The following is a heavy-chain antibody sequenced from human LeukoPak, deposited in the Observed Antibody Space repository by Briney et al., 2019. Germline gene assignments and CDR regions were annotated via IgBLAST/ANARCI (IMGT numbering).Heavy chain of an antibody. V-gene: IGHV1-3*01. CDR3: ARDSSSWYLGHNYFDY. D-gene: IGHD6-13*01. Sequence: ASVNVSCKASGYTFTSYAMHWVRQAPGQRLEWMGWINAGNGNTKYSQKFQGRVTITRDTSASTAYMELSSLRSEDTAVYYCARDSSSWYLGHNYFDYWGQGTLVTVSS. J-gene: IGHJ4*02. CDR2: INAGNGNT. CDR1: GYTFTSYA.